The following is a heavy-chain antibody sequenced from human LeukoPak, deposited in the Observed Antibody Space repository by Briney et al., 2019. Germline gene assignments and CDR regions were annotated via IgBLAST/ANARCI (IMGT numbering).Heavy chain of an antibody. V-gene: IGHV3-21*01. CDR2: ISNNGNYI. CDR1: GFTFSSYT. CDR3: AREDYYYGMDV. J-gene: IGHJ6*02. Sequence: GGSLRLSCAASGFTFSSYTMKWVRQAPGKGLEWVSSISNNGNYIYYADSVKGRFTISRDNAKNSLYLQMNSLRAEDTAVYYCAREDYYYGMDVWGQGTTVTVSS.